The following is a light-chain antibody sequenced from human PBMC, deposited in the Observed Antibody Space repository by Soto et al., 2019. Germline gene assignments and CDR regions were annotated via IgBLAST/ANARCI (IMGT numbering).Light chain of an antibody. CDR3: SSYKSDSSYV. J-gene: IGLJ1*01. V-gene: IGLV2-14*01. CDR1: SSDVGLYDY. Sequence: QSALTQPASVPGSPGQSITISCTGTSSDVGLYDYVSWYQQHPGKAPQLMIYAVSNRPSGVSNRFSASKSGNTASLFISGLQDEEEADYYCSSYKSDSSYVFGSGTKVTV. CDR2: AVS.